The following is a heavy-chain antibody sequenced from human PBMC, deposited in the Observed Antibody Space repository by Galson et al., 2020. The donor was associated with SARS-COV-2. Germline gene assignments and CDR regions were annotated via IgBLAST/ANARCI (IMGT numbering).Heavy chain of an antibody. CDR1: GFTFSSYW. CDR3: ARGSNYYDSSGYYYFDY. D-gene: IGHD3-22*01. J-gene: IGHJ4*02. Sequence: GESLKLSCAASGFTFSSYWMHWVRRAPGKGLVWVSRIRSDGSSTTYADSVKGRYTISRDNAKNTLYLQMNSLRAEDTAVYYCARGSNYYDSSGYYYFDYWGQGTLVTVSS. CDR2: IRSDGSST. V-gene: IGHV3-74*01.